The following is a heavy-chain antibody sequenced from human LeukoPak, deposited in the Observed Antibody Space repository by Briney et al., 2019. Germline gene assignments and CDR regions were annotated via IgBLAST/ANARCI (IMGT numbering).Heavy chain of an antibody. Sequence: SGTLSLTCTVSGYSISSSYYWGWIRQPPGKGLEWIGSIYYSGGTYYNPSLKSRVTISLDTPKNQFSLKLSSVTAADTAVYYCARDSVAVARDWFDPWGQGTLVSVSS. V-gene: IGHV4-38-2*02. CDR2: IYYSGGT. CDR1: GYSISSSYY. D-gene: IGHD2-15*01. CDR3: ARDSVAVARDWFDP. J-gene: IGHJ5*02.